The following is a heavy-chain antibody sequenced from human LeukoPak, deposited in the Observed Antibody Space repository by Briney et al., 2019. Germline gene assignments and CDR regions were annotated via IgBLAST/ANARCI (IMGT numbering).Heavy chain of an antibody. D-gene: IGHD6-19*01. J-gene: IGHJ4*02. CDR1: GDSVSGASV. V-gene: IGHV6-1*01. Sequence: SQTLSLTCGISGDSVSGASVWNWIRQSPSRGLECLGRTYYRSKWYHEYAASVEGRITINPDTSKNQVSLQLNSVTPEDTAVHYCARGGIAVAGLDYWGQGIQVTVSS. CDR3: ARGGIAVAGLDY. CDR2: TYYRSKWYH.